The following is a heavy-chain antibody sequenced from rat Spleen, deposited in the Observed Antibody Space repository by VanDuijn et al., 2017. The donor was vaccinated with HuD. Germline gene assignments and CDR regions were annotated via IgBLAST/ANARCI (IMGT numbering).Heavy chain of an antibody. CDR3: ARHLYDGTYFPFAY. CDR1: GFTFSNYW. D-gene: IGHD1-12*02. J-gene: IGHJ3*01. CDR2: ISYDGSST. Sequence: EVQLVETGGNLVQPGRSLKLSCVASGFTFSNYWMYWIRQAPGKGLEWVATISYDGSSTYYRDSVKGRFTISRDNAKNTLSLQMNSLRSEDTATYYCARHLYDGTYFPFAYWGQGTLVTVSS. V-gene: IGHV5-58*01.